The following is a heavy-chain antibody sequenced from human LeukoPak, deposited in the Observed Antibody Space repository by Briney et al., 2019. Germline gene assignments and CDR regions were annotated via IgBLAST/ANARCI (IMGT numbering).Heavy chain of an antibody. D-gene: IGHD2-2*01. CDR1: GFTSGDYV. CDR3: TRGGYCPTTSCHWGGYGMDV. Sequence: QPGRSLRLSCTASGFTSGDYVMSWVRQAPGKGLEWVGFIRSEGSGGTTEYAASVKGRFSISRDESKSIAYLQMNSLKTEDTAVYYCTRGGYCPTTSCHWGGYGMDVWGQGTTVTVSS. V-gene: IGHV3-49*04. J-gene: IGHJ6*02. CDR2: IRSEGSGGTT.